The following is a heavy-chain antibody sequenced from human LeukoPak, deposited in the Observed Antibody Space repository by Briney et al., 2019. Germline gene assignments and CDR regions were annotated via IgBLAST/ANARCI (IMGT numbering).Heavy chain of an antibody. Sequence: PGGSLRLSCAASGFTFSNYGMNWVPQAPGKGLEWVSGISGSGGNTYYADCVKGRFTISRDNSKNTLYLQMNSLRAEDTAVYYCARDRAYCSSTSCYDLYAFDIWGQGTMVTVSP. J-gene: IGHJ3*02. CDR2: ISGSGGNT. V-gene: IGHV3-23*01. CDR1: GFTFSNYG. D-gene: IGHD2-2*01. CDR3: ARDRAYCSSTSCYDLYAFDI.